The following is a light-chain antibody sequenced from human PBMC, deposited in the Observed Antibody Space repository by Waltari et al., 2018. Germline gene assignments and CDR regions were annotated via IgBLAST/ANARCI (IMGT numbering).Light chain of an antibody. CDR3: QQSYSSPYS. J-gene: IGKJ2*01. CDR2: FAS. CDR1: QGISNY. Sequence: DIQMTQSPSSLSASVGDRVRLTCRASQGISNYLSWYQQKPGRAPKLLIYFASSLQTEVPSRFSGSGSGTDFALTIDGLQPDDFAVYYCQQSYSSPYSFGQGTKLEI. V-gene: IGKV1-39*01.